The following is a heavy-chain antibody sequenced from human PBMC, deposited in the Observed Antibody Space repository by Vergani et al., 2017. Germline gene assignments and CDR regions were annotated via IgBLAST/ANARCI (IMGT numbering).Heavy chain of an antibody. CDR2: IRYDGSNK. Sequence: QVQLVESGGGVVQPGGSLRLSCAASGFTFSSYGMPWVRQAPGKGLEWVAFIRYDGSNKYYADSVKGRFTISRDNSKNTLYLQMNSLRAEDTAVYYCAKDDLSYSSGYFEYWGQGTLVTVSS. CDR1: GFTFSSYG. D-gene: IGHD3-22*01. CDR3: AKDDLSYSSGYFEY. J-gene: IGHJ4*02. V-gene: IGHV3-30*02.